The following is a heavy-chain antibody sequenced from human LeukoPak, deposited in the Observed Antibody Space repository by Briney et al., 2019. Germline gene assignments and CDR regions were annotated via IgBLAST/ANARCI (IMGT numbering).Heavy chain of an antibody. CDR3: ARAFGGHDEWYYFDY. CDR2: MNPNSGNT. D-gene: IGHD5-12*01. J-gene: IGHJ4*02. CDR1: GYTFTSYD. Sequence: GASVKVSCKASGYTFTSYDFNWVRQATGQGLEWMGWMNPNSGNTDYAQKFQGRFTITINTSISTAYMELSSLRSEDTAVYYCARAFGGHDEWYYFDYWGQGTLVTVPS. V-gene: IGHV1-8*03.